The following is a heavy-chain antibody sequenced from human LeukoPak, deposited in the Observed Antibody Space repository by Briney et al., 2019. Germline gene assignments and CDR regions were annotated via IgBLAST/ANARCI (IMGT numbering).Heavy chain of an antibody. D-gene: IGHD3-22*01. CDR2: ITGSGGST. CDR1: GFTFSSCA. Sequence: GGSLRLSCAASGFTFSSCAMNWVRQAPGKGLEWVSAITGSGGSTYYADSVKGRFTISRDNSKNTLYLQMNSLRAEDTAVYYCVRPQLDGSGYFSFDCWGQGTLVTVSS. V-gene: IGHV3-23*01. CDR3: VRPQLDGSGYFSFDC. J-gene: IGHJ4*02.